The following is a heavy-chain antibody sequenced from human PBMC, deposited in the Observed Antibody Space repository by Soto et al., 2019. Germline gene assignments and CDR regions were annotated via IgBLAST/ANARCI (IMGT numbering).Heavy chain of an antibody. Sequence: EVQLVESGGGLIQPGGSLRLSCAASGFTVSSNYMSWVRQAPGKGLEWVSVIYSGGSTYYADSVKGRFTISRDNSKNTLDLQMNSLRAEDTAVYYCARAPAGSGYGEDAFDIWGQGTMVTVSS. CDR3: ARAPAGSGYGEDAFDI. CDR1: GFTVSSNY. J-gene: IGHJ3*02. D-gene: IGHD3-22*01. V-gene: IGHV3-53*01. CDR2: IYSGGST.